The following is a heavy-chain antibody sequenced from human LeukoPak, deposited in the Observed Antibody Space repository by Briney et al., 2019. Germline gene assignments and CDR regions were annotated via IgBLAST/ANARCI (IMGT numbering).Heavy chain of an antibody. Sequence: PGGSLRLSCAASGFTFDDYAMHWVRQAPGKGLEWVSGISWNSGSIGYADSVKGRFTISRDNAKNSLYLQMNSLRAEDTALYYCAKSYYYDSSANYGHAFDIWGQGTMVTVSS. CDR2: ISWNSGSI. D-gene: IGHD3-22*01. CDR3: AKSYYYDSSANYGHAFDI. CDR1: GFTFDDYA. V-gene: IGHV3-9*01. J-gene: IGHJ3*02.